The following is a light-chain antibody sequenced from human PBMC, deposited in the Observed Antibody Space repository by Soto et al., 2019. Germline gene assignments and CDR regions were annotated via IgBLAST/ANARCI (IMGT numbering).Light chain of an antibody. CDR1: QNVANY. J-gene: IGKJ3*01. CDR2: ESS. V-gene: IGKV3D-15*01. Sequence: EIVLTQSPGLLSLSPGERATLSCRASQNVANYLDWYQQKPGQAPRLLIYESSNRATGIAARFRGSGSGTEFSLTITSLQSEDFGLYYCQHYNSWPLFGPGTKVDIK. CDR3: QHYNSWPL.